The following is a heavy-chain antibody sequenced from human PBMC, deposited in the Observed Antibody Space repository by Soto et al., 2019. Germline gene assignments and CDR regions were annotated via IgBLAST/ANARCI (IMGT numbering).Heavy chain of an antibody. CDR3: ASKAVSEWYYFDY. J-gene: IGHJ4*02. V-gene: IGHV5-51*01. Sequence: GESLKISCKGSGYSFTSYWIAWVRQMPGKGLEWMGIIYPGDSDTRYNPSFQGQVTISADKSISTAYLQWSSLKASDTAMYYCASKAVSEWYYFDYWGQGTLVTVSS. D-gene: IGHD6-19*01. CDR2: IYPGDSDT. CDR1: GYSFTSYW.